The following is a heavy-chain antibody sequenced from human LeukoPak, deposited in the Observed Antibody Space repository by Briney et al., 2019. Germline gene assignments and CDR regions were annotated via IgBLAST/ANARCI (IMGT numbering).Heavy chain of an antibody. CDR2: ISSSSSYI. Sequence: AGYLRLSCAASGFTFSSYSMNWVRQAQGNGLEWVSSISSSSSYIYYADSVKVRFTISRDNAKNSLYLQMNSLRAEDTAVYYCARDPPSSWGLYYGMDVWGQGTTVTVSS. V-gene: IGHV3-21*01. CDR3: ARDPPSSWGLYYGMDV. J-gene: IGHJ6*02. D-gene: IGHD6-13*01. CDR1: GFTFSSYS.